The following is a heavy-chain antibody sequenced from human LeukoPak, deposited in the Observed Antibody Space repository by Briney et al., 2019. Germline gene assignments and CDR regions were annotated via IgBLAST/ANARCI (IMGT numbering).Heavy chain of an antibody. CDR3: ARVTPDCGGDCYNNYFDY. J-gene: IGHJ4*02. CDR2: IIPIFGTA. V-gene: IGHV1-69*05. CDR1: GGTFSSYA. D-gene: IGHD2-21*02. Sequence: SVKVSCKASGGTFSSYAISWVRQAPGQGLEWMGGIIPIFGTANYAQKFQGRVTITTDESTSTAYMELSSLRSEDTAVYYCARVTPDCGGDCYNNYFDYWGQGTLVTVSS.